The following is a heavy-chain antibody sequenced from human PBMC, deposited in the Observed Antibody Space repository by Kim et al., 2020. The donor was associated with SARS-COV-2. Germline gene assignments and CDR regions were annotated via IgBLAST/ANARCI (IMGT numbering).Heavy chain of an antibody. J-gene: IGHJ6*03. Sequence: ASVKVSCKASGYTFTSYAMHWVRQAPGQRLEWMGWINAGNRNTKYSQKFQGRVTITRDTSASTAYMELSSLRSEDTAVYYCARDSYYDIFRYYYYYMDVWGKGTTVTVSS. CDR2: INAGNRNT. CDR3: ARDSYYDIFRYYYYYMDV. D-gene: IGHD3-9*01. CDR1: GYTFTSYA. V-gene: IGHV1-3*01.